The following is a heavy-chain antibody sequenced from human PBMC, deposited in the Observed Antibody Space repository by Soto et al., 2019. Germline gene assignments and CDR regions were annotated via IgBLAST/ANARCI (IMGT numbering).Heavy chain of an antibody. Sequence: QVQLVESGGGVVQPGRSLRLSCAASGFTFSSYAMHWVRQAPGKGLEWVAVISYDGSNKYYADSVKGRFTISRDNSKNTLYLQMNSLRAEDTAVYYCARDGSGIAVAGTAYWGQGTLVTVSS. CDR3: ARDGSGIAVAGTAY. D-gene: IGHD6-19*01. CDR1: GFTFSSYA. CDR2: ISYDGSNK. V-gene: IGHV3-30-3*01. J-gene: IGHJ4*02.